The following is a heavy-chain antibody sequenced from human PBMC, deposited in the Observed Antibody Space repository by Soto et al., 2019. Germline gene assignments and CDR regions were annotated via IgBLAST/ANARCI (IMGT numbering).Heavy chain of an antibody. Sequence: QVHLVQSGAEVRKPGSSVKVSCQASGGTLSSSAVSWVRQAPGHGLEWVGGAIPILGTAHYAQQFQGRVTFTADESTNTAYMELSSLRSEDTAMYLCARGESSDTGADVWGPGTLVTVSS. V-gene: IGHV1-69*01. J-gene: IGHJ4*02. CDR2: AIPILGTA. D-gene: IGHD3-22*01. CDR1: GGTLSSSA. CDR3: ARGESSDTGADV.